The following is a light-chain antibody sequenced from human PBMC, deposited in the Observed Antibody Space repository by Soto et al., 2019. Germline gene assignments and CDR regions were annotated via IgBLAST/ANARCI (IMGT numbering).Light chain of an antibody. CDR3: QSYDSSLSGYV. CDR2: GNS. V-gene: IGLV1-40*01. CDR1: SSNIGAGYE. J-gene: IGLJ1*01. Sequence: QSVLTQPPSVSGAPGQRVTISCTGSSSNIGAGYEVHWYHQHPGTAPKVLIYGNSNRPSGVPDRFSGSKSGTSASLAITGLQAEDEADYYCQSYDSSLSGYVFGTGTKLTVL.